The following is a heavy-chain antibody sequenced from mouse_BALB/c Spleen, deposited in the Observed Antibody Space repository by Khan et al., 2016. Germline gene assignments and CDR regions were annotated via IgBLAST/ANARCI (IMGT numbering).Heavy chain of an antibody. CDR2: MWSGGST. V-gene: IGHV2-2*02. CDR3: ARNGEGGYFDD. J-gene: IGHJ2*01. Sequence: QVQLKESGPGLVQPSQSLSITCTVSGFSLTNYGVHWVRQSPGKGLEWLGVMWSGGSTDYNAAFKSRLSIYKDSSKSQGFFRMNSLQANEPAIDYCARNGEGGYFDDWGQGTTLTVSS. CDR1: GFSLTNYG.